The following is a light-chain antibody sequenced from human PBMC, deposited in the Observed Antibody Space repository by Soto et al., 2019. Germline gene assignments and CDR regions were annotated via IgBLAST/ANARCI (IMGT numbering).Light chain of an antibody. V-gene: IGLV2-23*02. Sequence: QSALTQPASVSGSPGQLITISCTGTSSDVGSYNLVSWYQQHPGKAPKLMIYEVSKRPSGVSNRFSGSKSGNTASLTISGLQAEDEADYYCCSYAGSSTLYVFGTGTKLTVL. J-gene: IGLJ1*01. CDR1: SSDVGSYNL. CDR3: CSYAGSSTLYV. CDR2: EVS.